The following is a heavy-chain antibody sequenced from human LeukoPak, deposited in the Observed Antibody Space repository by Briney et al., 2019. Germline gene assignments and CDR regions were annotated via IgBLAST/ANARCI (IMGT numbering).Heavy chain of an antibody. CDR3: ASPYSGRYFDY. V-gene: IGHV4-34*01. Sequence: PSETLSLTCAVYGGSFSGYYWSWIRQPPGKGLEWIGEINHSGSTNYNPSLKSRVTISVDTSKNQLSLKLSSVTAADTAVYYCASPYSGRYFDYWGQGTLVTVSS. CDR1: GGSFSGYY. D-gene: IGHD1-26*01. J-gene: IGHJ4*02. CDR2: INHSGST.